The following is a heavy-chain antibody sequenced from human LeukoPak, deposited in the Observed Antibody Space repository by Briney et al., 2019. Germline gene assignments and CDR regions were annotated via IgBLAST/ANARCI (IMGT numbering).Heavy chain of an antibody. CDR3: ARVGYNWNQNWFDP. CDR2: ISTYNGNT. Sequence: ASVKVSCKASGYTFTSYGISWVRQAPGQGLEWMGWISTYNGNTNYAQKLQGRVTMTTDTSTSTAYMELRSLRSDDTAVYYCARVGYNWNQNWFDPWGQGTLVTVSS. J-gene: IGHJ5*02. V-gene: IGHV1-18*01. CDR1: GYTFTSYG. D-gene: IGHD1-20*01.